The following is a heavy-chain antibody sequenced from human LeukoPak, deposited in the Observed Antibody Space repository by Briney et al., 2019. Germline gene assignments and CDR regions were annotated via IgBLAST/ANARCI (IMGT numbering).Heavy chain of an antibody. CDR1: GYTFTGYY. CDR2: TNPNIGDT. J-gene: IGHJ3*02. D-gene: IGHD5-18*01. CDR3: ASRSRGYSYGILDAFDI. Sequence: ASVKVSCKASGYTFTGYYMHWVRQAPGQGLEWMGWTNPNIGDTNYAQKFQGRVTMTRDTSISTAYMELSRLRSDDTAVYYCASRSRGYSYGILDAFDIWGQGTMVTVSS. V-gene: IGHV1-2*02.